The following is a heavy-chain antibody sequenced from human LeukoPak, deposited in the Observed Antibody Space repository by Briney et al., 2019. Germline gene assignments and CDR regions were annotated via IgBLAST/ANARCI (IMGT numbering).Heavy chain of an antibody. CDR2: INTDESST. J-gene: IGHJ4*02. V-gene: IGHV3-74*01. CDR3: ARSYGTIVFDY. CDR1: GFTFSSYW. D-gene: IGHD1-14*01. Sequence: GGSLRLSCAASGFTFSSYWMHWVRQAPGKGLVWVSRINTDESSTSYADSVKGRFTISRDNAKNTLYLQMNSLRAEDTAVYYCARSYGTIVFDYWGQGILVTVSS.